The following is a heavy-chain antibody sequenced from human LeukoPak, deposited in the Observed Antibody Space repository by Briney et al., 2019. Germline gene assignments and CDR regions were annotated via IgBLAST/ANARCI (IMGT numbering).Heavy chain of an antibody. V-gene: IGHV4-30-4*01. Sequence: PSQTLSLTCTVSGGSISSGDYYWSWIRQPPGKGLEWIGYIYYSGSTSYNPSLKSRVTISVDTSKNQFSLKLSSVTAADTAVYYCARVLRGYCSGGSCFLLDPWGQGTLVTVSS. CDR3: ARVLRGYCSGGSCFLLDP. D-gene: IGHD2-15*01. CDR2: IYYSGST. J-gene: IGHJ5*02. CDR1: GGSISSGDYY.